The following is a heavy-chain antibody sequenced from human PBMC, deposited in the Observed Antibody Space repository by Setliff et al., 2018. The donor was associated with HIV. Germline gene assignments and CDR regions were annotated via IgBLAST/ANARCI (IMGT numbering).Heavy chain of an antibody. D-gene: IGHD1-26*01. V-gene: IGHV1-69*13. J-gene: IGHJ4*02. Sequence: SVKVSCKASGGTFSSYAISWVRQAPGQGLEWMGGIIPIFGTANYAQKFQGRVTITADESTSTAYMELSSLRSEDTAVYYGARGGWGGTTSLVGLDYWGQGTLVTVSS. CDR3: ARGGWGGTTSLVGLDY. CDR2: IIPIFGTA. CDR1: GGTFSSYA.